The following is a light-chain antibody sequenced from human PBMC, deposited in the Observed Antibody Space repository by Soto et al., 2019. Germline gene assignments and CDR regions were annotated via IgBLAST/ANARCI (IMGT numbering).Light chain of an antibody. V-gene: IGLV2-14*01. Sequence: QSVLTQPASVSGSPGQSVTISCTGPSTDVSWYQHHPGKAPKLIISEITHRASGVSTRFSGSKSGFTASLTISGLQADDEAQYYCSSYAPSDTLEVFGGGTKLTVL. CDR1: STD. CDR2: EIT. CDR3: SSYAPSDTLEV. J-gene: IGLJ2*01.